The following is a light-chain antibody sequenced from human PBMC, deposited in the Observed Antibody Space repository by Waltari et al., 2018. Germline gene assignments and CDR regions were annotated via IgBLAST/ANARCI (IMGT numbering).Light chain of an antibody. J-gene: IGKJ2*01. V-gene: IGKV4-1*01. Sequence: DIVMTQSPDSLPVSLGDRATINCKSSQSLLWSFNINNYLAWHQQKPGQPPKLLIHWACTREGGVPDRFSGSGCGADFTLTISSMQADDVAVYYCQQYYSPPPTSGQGTKLEIK. CDR3: QQYYSPPPT. CDR1: QSLLWSFNINNY. CDR2: WAC.